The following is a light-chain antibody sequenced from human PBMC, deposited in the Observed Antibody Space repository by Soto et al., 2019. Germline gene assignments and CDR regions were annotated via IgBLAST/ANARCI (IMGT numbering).Light chain of an antibody. Sequence: QSALTQPPSASGSPGQSVTISCTGTSIDIGAYYYVPWYQQHPGKVPKLIIYEVNKRPSGVPDRFSGSKSGNTASLTVSGLQAEDEADYYCSSYAGSNNFGVVFGGGTKLTVL. J-gene: IGLJ2*01. CDR3: SSYAGSNNFGVV. V-gene: IGLV2-8*01. CDR2: EVN. CDR1: SIDIGAYYY.